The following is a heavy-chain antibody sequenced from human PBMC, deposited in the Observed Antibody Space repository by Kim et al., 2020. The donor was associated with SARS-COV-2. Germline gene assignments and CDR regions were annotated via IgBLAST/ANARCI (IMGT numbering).Heavy chain of an antibody. Sequence: NTTYAQKLQGRVTMTTDTATSTAYMELRSLRSDDTAVYYCAMALGSSPVHWGQGTLVTVSS. CDR2: NT. V-gene: IGHV1-18*01. CDR3: AMALGSSPVH. J-gene: IGHJ4*02. D-gene: IGHD6-6*01.